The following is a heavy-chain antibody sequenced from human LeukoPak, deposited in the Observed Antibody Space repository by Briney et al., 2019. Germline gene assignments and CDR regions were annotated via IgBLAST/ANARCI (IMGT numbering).Heavy chain of an antibody. J-gene: IGHJ3*02. V-gene: IGHV1-2*02. D-gene: IGHD3-22*01. Sequence: GASVKVSCKASGYTFTGYYMHWVRQAPGQGLEWMGWINPNSGGTNYAQKFQGRVTMTRDTSISTAYMELSRLRSDDTAVYYCARDLYGSSEDAFDIWGQGTMVTVSS. CDR1: GYTFTGYY. CDR3: ARDLYGSSEDAFDI. CDR2: INPNSGGT.